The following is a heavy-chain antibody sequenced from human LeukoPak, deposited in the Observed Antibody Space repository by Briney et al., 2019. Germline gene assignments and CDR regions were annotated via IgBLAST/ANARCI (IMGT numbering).Heavy chain of an antibody. Sequence: SETLSLTCTVSGGSISSSSYYWGWIRQPPGKGLEWIGSIYYSGSTYYNPSLKSRVTISVDTSKNQFSLKLSSVTAADTAVYYCARDPPPDYGSGSGMFDPWGQGTLVTVSS. V-gene: IGHV4-39*07. CDR2: IYYSGST. D-gene: IGHD3-10*01. J-gene: IGHJ5*02. CDR3: ARDPPPDYGSGSGMFDP. CDR1: GGSISSSSYY.